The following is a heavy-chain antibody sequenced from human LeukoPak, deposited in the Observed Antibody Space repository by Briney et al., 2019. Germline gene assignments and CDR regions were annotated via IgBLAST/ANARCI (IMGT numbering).Heavy chain of an antibody. CDR3: ARHWSTGTSYYRFDY. J-gene: IGHJ4*02. CDR2: VSSSGSS. Sequence: PSETLSLTCTVSGGSISNYYWAWIRQPVGRELEWIGRVSSSGSSNYNPSLKSRVTISVDTSKTQFSLKLSSVTAADTAVYYCARHWSTGTSYYRFDYWGQGTLVTVSS. D-gene: IGHD1-26*01. CDR1: GGSISNYY. V-gene: IGHV4-4*07.